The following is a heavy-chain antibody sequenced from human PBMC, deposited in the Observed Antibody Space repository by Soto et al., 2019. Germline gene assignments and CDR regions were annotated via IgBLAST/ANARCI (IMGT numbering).Heavy chain of an antibody. CDR2: IYYSGST. V-gene: IGHV4-30-4*01. CDR3: ARVGVGGYYSYYFDY. J-gene: IGHJ4*02. D-gene: IGHD3-22*01. CDR1: GGSISSGDYY. Sequence: SETLSLTCTVSGGSISSGDYYWSWIRQPPGKGLEWIGYIYYSGSTYYNPSLKSRVTISVDTSKNQFSLKLSSVTAADTAVYYCARVGVGGYYSYYFDYWGRGTLVTVSS.